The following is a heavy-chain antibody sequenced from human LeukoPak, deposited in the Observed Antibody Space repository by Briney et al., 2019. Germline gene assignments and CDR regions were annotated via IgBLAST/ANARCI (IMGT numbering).Heavy chain of an antibody. CDR2: IIPILGIA. CDR1: GGTFSSYA. CDR3: ARGDYDRYIFDY. Sequence: SVKVSCKASGGTFSSYAISSVRQAPGQGLEWMGRIIPILGIANYAQKFQGRVTITADKSTSTAYMELSSLRSEDTAVYYCARGDYDRYIFDYWGQGTLVTVSS. V-gene: IGHV1-69*04. J-gene: IGHJ4*02. D-gene: IGHD4-17*01.